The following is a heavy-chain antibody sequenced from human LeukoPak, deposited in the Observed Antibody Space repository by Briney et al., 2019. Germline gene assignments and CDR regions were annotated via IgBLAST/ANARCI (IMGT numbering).Heavy chain of an antibody. CDR2: IKQDGSEK. CDR1: GFTFSSYW. V-gene: IGHV3-7*03. J-gene: IGHJ4*02. D-gene: IGHD5-18*01. Sequence: GGSLRLSCAASGFTFSSYWMTWVRQAPGKGLEWVTNIKQDGSEKYYVDSVKGRFTISRDNAKNSLYLQMNSLRAEDTAVYYCARDKTAMVNFDYWGQGTLVTVSS. CDR3: ARDKTAMVNFDY.